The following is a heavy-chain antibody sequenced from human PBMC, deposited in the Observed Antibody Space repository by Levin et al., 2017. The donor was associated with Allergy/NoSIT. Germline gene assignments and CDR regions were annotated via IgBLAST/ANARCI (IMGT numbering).Heavy chain of an antibody. Sequence: ASVKVSCKASGYTFTSYGISWVRQAPGQGLEWMGWISAYNGNTNYAQKLQGRVTMTTDTSTSTAYMELRSLRSDDTAVYYCARGGCSSTSCHTLYYYYGMDVWGQGTTVTVSS. V-gene: IGHV1-18*01. D-gene: IGHD2-2*01. J-gene: IGHJ6*02. CDR1: GYTFTSYG. CDR2: ISAYNGNT. CDR3: ARGGCSSTSCHTLYYYYGMDV.